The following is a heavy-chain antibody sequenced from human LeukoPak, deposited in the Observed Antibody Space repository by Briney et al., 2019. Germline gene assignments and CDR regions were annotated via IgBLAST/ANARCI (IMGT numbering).Heavy chain of an antibody. CDR2: ISSSGSTI. J-gene: IGHJ4*02. CDR3: ARFVRGTVPASNPFDY. V-gene: IGHV3-11*01. D-gene: IGHD2-2*01. CDR1: GFTFSDYY. Sequence: GGSLRLSCAASGFTFSDYYMSWLRQAPGKGLEWVSYISSSGSTIYYADSVKGRFTISRDNAKNSLYLQMNSLRAEDTAVYYCARFVRGTVPASNPFDYWGQGTLVTVSS.